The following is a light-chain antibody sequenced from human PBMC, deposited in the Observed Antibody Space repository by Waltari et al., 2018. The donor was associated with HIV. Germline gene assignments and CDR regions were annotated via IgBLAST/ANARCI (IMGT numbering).Light chain of an antibody. CDR3: QVWDTISAHVI. V-gene: IGLV3-21*02. CDR2: DDG. CDR1: NIGSKI. J-gene: IGLJ2*01. Sequence: SYVLTQPPSVSVAPGQTARITCGGNNIGSKIVHWYQQKPGQGLVLGVYDDGERPSGIPERFSGSNSGNTATLTISRVEAGDEADYYCQVWDTISAHVIFGGGTKLTVL.